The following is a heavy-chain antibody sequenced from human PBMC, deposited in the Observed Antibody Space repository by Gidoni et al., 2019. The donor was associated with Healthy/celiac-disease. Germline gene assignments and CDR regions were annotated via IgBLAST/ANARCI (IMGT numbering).Heavy chain of an antibody. CDR1: GFPFSSCG. V-gene: IGHV3-30*03. CDR2: ISYDGSNK. CDR3: ARQVGYGRLDY. D-gene: IGHD1-26*01. J-gene: IGHJ4*02. Sequence: QVQLVESGGGVVQRGRSLRLACAASGFPFSSCGMHWVRQAPGMGLGWVAVISYDGSNKYYADSVKARFTITGDNSKNTLYLQMNSLRAEDTAVYYCARQVGYGRLDYWGQGTLVTVSS.